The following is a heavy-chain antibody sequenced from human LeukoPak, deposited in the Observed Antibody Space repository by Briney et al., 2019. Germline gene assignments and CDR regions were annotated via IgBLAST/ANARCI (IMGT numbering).Heavy chain of an antibody. CDR3: ARSYGHSIDY. V-gene: IGHV3-7*01. D-gene: IGHD3-10*01. J-gene: IGHJ4*02. CDR2: IKQDGSGQ. CDR1: GFTFSSYA. Sequence: SGGSLRLSCAASGFTFSSYAMSWVRQAPGKGLEWAATIKQDGSGQYYVDSVKGRFTISRDNAQNSLYLQMNNLRAEDTAVYYCARSYGHSIDYWGQGTLVTVSS.